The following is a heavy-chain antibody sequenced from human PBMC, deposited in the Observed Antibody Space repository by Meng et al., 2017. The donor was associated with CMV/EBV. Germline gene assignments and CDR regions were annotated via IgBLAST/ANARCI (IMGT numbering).Heavy chain of an antibody. D-gene: IGHD2-15*01. CDR2: IIPIFGTA. Sequence: QVWPSQGEVKKPGSSVRVSSKASGGTFSSYAISWVGQAPGQGLEWMGGIIPIFGTANYAQKFQGRVTITADESTSTAYMELSSLRSEDTAVYYCARNQPSRGWSHEDYWGQGTLVTVSS. V-gene: IGHV1-69*12. J-gene: IGHJ4*02. CDR1: GGTFSSYA. CDR3: ARNQPSRGWSHEDY.